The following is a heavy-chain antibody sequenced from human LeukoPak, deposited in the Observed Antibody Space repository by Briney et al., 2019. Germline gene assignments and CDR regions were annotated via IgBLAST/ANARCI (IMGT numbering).Heavy chain of an antibody. CDR2: INSDGSST. CDR1: GVTLSTYA. D-gene: IGHD3-3*01. J-gene: IGHJ3*02. CDR3: ARDYDFGAAFDI. Sequence: PGGSLRLSCAASGVTLSTYAMSWARQAPGKGLEWVSGINSDGSSTSYADSVKGRFTISRDNAKNTLYLQINSLRAEDTAVYYCARDYDFGAAFDIWGQGTMVTVSS. V-gene: IGHV3-74*01.